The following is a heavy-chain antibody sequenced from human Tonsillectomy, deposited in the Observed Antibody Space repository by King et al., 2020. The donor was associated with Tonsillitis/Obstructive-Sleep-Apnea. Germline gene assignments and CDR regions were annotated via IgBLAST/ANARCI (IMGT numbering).Heavy chain of an antibody. CDR3: ASQKEQQLVPHGMDV. J-gene: IGHJ6*02. D-gene: IGHD6-13*01. CDR1: GYSFTSYW. V-gene: IGHV5-10-1*03. CDR2: IDSSDSYT. Sequence: VQLVESGAEVKKPGESLRISCKGSGYSFTSYWISWVRQMPGKGLEGMGRIDSSDSYTNYSPSFQGHVTISADKSISTAYLQWSSLKASDTAIYYCASQKEQQLVPHGMDVWGQGTTVTVSS.